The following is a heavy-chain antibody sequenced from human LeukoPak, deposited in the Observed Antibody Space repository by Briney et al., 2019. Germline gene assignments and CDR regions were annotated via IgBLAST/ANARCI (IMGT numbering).Heavy chain of an antibody. CDR2: INPNSGGT. CDR3: ARVGDPGITIFGVVTTIRNWFDP. Sequence: PGRSLRLSCAASGFTFSSYGMHWVRQAPGQGLEWMGWINPNSGGTNYAQKFQGRVTMTRDTSISTAYMELSRLRSDDTAVYYCARVGDPGITIFGVVTTIRNWFDPWGQGTLVTVSS. J-gene: IGHJ5*02. V-gene: IGHV1-2*02. CDR1: GFTFSSYG. D-gene: IGHD3-3*01.